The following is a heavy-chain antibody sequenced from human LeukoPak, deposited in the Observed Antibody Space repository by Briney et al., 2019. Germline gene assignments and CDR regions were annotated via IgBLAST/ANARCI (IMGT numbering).Heavy chain of an antibody. CDR1: GFTFSSYA. J-gene: IGHJ4*02. V-gene: IGHV3-30-3*01. CDR2: ISYDGSNK. CDR3: ARRTTVTTTGDY. Sequence: GGSLRLSCAASGFTFSSYAMHWVRQAPGKGLEWVAVISYDGSNKYYADSVKGRFTISRDNSKNTLYLQMNSPRAEDTAVYYCARRTTVTTTGDYWGQGTLVTVSS. D-gene: IGHD4-17*01.